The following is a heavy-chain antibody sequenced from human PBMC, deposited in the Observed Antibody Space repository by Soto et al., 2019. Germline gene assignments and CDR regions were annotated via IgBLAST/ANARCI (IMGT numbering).Heavy chain of an antibody. CDR3: AREQWLVGPYYGMAV. V-gene: IGHV4-4*07. Sequence: PSETLSLSCTVSGGSISSYYWSWIRQPAGKGLEWIGRIYTSGSTNYNPSLKSRVTMSVDTSKNQFSLKLSSVTDADTAVYYCAREQWLVGPYYGMAVWGQGTTVTV. J-gene: IGHJ6*02. D-gene: IGHD6-19*01. CDR2: IYTSGST. CDR1: GGSISSYY.